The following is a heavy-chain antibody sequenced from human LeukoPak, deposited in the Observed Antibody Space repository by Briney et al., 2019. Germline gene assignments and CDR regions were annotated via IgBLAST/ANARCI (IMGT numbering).Heavy chain of an antibody. CDR2: IYPGDSDT. J-gene: IGHJ4*02. CDR1: GYSFTSYW. Sequence: GESLKISCKGSGYSFTSYWIGWVRQMPGKGLEWMGIIYPGDSDTRYSPSFQGQVTISADKSNSTAYLQWSSLKASDTAMYYCARPGARDGYNAAAFDYWGQGTLVTVSS. CDR3: ARPGARDGYNAAAFDY. D-gene: IGHD5-24*01. V-gene: IGHV5-51*01.